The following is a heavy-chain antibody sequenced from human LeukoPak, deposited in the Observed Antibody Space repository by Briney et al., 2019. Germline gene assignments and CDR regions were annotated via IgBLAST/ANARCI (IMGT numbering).Heavy chain of an antibody. CDR3: ARDRDTDCSSTSCPFWFDP. CDR1: GGSISSYY. CDR2: IYYSGST. V-gene: IGHV4-59*12. J-gene: IGHJ5*02. D-gene: IGHD2-2*01. Sequence: SETLSLTCTVSGGSISSYYWSWIRQPPGKGLEWIGYIYYSGSTKYNPSLKSRVTMSVDTSKNQFSLKLSSVTAADTAVYYCARDRDTDCSSTSCPFWFDPWGQGTLVTVSS.